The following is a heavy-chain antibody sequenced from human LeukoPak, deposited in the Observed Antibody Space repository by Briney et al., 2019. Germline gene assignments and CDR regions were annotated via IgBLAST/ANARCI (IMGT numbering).Heavy chain of an antibody. CDR1: GFTFSNYV. CDR2: ISSSSSTI. V-gene: IGHV3-48*01. Sequence: PGGSLRLSCAASGFTFSNYVMSWVRQAPGKGLEWVSYISSSSSTIYYADSVKGRFTISRDNAKNSLYLQMNSLRAEDAAVYYCARGRVYYEGPWSFDYWGQGTLVTVSS. J-gene: IGHJ4*02. CDR3: ARGRVYYEGPWSFDY. D-gene: IGHD5/OR15-5a*01.